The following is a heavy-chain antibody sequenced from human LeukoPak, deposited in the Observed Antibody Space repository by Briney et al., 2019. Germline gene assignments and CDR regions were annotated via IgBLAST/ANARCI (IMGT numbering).Heavy chain of an antibody. J-gene: IGHJ4*02. Sequence: SETLSLTCSVSGGSIGNYYWNWLRQPAGKGLEWIGRIYASGSTNYNPSLKSRVTISMDKSKNHFSLNLKSATAADTAFYYCARDFYGDDGHHPFDYWGQGIQVTVSS. V-gene: IGHV4-4*07. CDR3: ARDFYGDDGHHPFDY. D-gene: IGHD2/OR15-2a*01. CDR2: IYASGST. CDR1: GGSIGNYY.